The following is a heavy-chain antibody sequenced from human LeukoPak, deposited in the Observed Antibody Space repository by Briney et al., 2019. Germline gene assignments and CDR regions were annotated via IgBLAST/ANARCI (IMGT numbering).Heavy chain of an antibody. CDR2: IYSGNHT. J-gene: IGHJ4*02. CDR3: ARATPYYFDY. CDR1: GFVVSDNC. V-gene: IGHV3-66*01. Sequence: GGSLRLSCAASGFVVSDNCISWVRQAPGKGLEWISIIYSGNHTSYTDSVKGRFIISRDNSKNMVYLQMNSLRPDDTAVYYCARATPYYFDYWGQGTLVTVSS.